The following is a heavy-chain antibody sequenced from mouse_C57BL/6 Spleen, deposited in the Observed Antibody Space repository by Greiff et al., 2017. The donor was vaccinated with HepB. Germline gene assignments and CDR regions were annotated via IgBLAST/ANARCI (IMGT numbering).Heavy chain of an antibody. D-gene: IGHD2-5*01. CDR1: GYTFTSYT. V-gene: IGHV1-4*01. CDR2: INPSSGYT. CDR3: ARYGDSNRYFDV. Sequence: QVQLQQSGAELARPGASVKMSCKASGYTFTSYTMHWVKQRPGQGLEWIGYINPSSGYTKYNQKFKDKATLTADKSSSTAYMQLSSLTSEDSAVYYCARYGDSNRYFDVWGTGTTVTVSS. J-gene: IGHJ1*03.